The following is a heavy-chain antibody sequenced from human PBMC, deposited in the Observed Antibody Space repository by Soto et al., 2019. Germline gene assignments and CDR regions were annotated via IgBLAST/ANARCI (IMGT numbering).Heavy chain of an antibody. V-gene: IGHV3-74*01. J-gene: IGHJ4*02. CDR1: GITLSHFW. Sequence: EVQLVESGGGSVQPGGSLRLSCPASGITLSHFWMHWVRQAPGKGLVWVARIDNDGSGTSYADFAKGRFTISKDDAKNTLYLQMDSLRAEDTAIYYCTTAFEHWGRGTLVTVSS. CDR2: IDNDGSGT. CDR3: TTAFEH.